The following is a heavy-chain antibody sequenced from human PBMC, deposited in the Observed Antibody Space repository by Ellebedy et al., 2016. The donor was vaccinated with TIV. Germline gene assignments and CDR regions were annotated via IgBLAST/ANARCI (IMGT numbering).Heavy chain of an antibody. J-gene: IGHJ4*03. CDR3: ARVRFGDTAVDY. CDR1: GFTFSSYD. CDR2: IGTAGDT. D-gene: IGHD2-21*01. Sequence: GGSLRLSCAASGFTFSSYDMHWVRRGPGKGLEWVSAIGTAGDTYYPGSVKGRFTISRENAKNYLYLQITSLRAEDTAVYYCARVRFGDTAVDYWGQGTLVTVSS. V-gene: IGHV3-13*01.